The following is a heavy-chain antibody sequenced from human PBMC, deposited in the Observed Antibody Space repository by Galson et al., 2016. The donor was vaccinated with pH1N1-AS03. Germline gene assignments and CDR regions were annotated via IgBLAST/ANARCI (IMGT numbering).Heavy chain of an antibody. CDR3: ARDAPERPVGASFDY. J-gene: IGHJ4*02. D-gene: IGHD1-1*01. V-gene: IGHV3-48*01. CDR2: IRSSGNTI. Sequence: SLRLSCAASGFTFDISAMNWVRQAPGKGLEWISYIRSSGNTIYYADSVKGRFTISRDNAKNSVYLQMNSLRAEDTAVYYCARDAPERPVGASFDYWGQGTLVIVSS. CDR1: GFTFDISA.